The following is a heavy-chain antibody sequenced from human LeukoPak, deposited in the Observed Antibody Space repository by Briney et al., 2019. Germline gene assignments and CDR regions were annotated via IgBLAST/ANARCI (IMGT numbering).Heavy chain of an antibody. Sequence: GGSLRLSCAASGFTFSSYAMSWVRQAPGKGLEWVSAISGSGGSTYYADSVKGRFTISRDNSKNTLYLQMNSLRAEDTAVYYCAKDAPFAYCGGDCYRFDYWGLGTLVTVSS. CDR3: AKDAPFAYCGGDCYRFDY. V-gene: IGHV3-23*01. CDR1: GFTFSSYA. D-gene: IGHD2-21*01. J-gene: IGHJ4*02. CDR2: ISGSGGST.